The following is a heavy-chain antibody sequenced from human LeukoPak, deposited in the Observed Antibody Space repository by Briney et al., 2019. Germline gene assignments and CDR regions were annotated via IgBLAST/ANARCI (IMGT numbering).Heavy chain of an antibody. Sequence: PGGSLRLSCAASGFTFSSYAMSWVRQAPGKGLEWVSAISGSGGSTYYADSVKGRFTISRDNSKNTLYLQMNSLRAEDTAVYYCAVRRRSSGSYYLDYWGQGTLVTVSS. J-gene: IGHJ4*02. CDR2: ISGSGGST. D-gene: IGHD1-26*01. V-gene: IGHV3-23*01. CDR3: AVRRRSSGSYYLDY. CDR1: GFTFSSYA.